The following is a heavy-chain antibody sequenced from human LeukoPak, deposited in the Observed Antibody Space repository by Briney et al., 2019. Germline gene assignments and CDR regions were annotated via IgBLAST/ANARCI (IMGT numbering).Heavy chain of an antibody. Sequence: ASVKVSCKASGYTFNTYGIIWVRQAPGQGLEWMGWISAYNGDTTNAQKLQGRVTLTTDASTSTAYMELRSLRSDDTAVYYCARESTGGSLEIDYWGQGTLVTVSS. CDR2: ISAYNGDT. CDR1: GYTFNTYG. CDR3: ARESTGGSLEIDY. V-gene: IGHV1-18*01. D-gene: IGHD2-8*02. J-gene: IGHJ4*02.